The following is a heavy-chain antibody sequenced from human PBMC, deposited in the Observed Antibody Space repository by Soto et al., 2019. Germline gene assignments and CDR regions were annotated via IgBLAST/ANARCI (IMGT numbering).Heavy chain of an antibody. D-gene: IGHD3-3*02. V-gene: IGHV1-18*01. CDR1: GYTFTSYG. CDR2: ISAYNGNT. J-gene: IGHJ4*02. Sequence: ASVQVSCQASGYTFTSYGISWVRPAPGQGLEWMGCISAYNGNTNYAQKLQGRVTMTTDTSTSTAYMELRSLRSDDTAVYYCAGVPPPPFLEWLFVPYYFDYWGQGTLVTVSS. CDR3: AGVPPPPFLEWLFVPYYFDY.